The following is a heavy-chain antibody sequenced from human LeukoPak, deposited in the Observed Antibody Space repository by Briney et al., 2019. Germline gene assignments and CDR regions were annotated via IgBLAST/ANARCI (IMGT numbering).Heavy chain of an antibody. CDR2: IYPGDSDT. Sequence: KVSCKGSGYSFTSYRIGWVRQMPGKGLEWMGIIYPGDSDTRYSPSFQGQVTISADKSISTAYLQWSSLKASDTAMYYCATESGYYSPYYFYYWGQGTLVTVSS. D-gene: IGHD3-3*01. V-gene: IGHV5-51*01. CDR3: ATESGYYSPYYFYY. J-gene: IGHJ4*02. CDR1: GYSFTSYR.